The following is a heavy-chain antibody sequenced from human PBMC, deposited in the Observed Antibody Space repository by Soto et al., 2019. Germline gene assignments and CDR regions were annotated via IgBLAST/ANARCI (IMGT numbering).Heavy chain of an antibody. V-gene: IGHV4-59*01. CDR1: GGSISSYY. CDR3: ARAGLRDGYTLYYFDY. CDR2: IYYSGST. J-gene: IGHJ4*02. D-gene: IGHD5-12*01. Sequence: SETLSLTCTVSGGSISSYYWSWIRQPPGKGLEWIGYIYYSGSTNYNPSLKSRVTISVDTSKNQFSLKLSSVTAADTAVYYCARAGLRDGYTLYYFDYWGQGTLVTVSS.